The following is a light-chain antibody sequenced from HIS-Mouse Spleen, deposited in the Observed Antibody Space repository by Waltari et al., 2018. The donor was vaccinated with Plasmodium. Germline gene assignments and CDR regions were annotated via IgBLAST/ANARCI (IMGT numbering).Light chain of an antibody. J-gene: IGLJ1*01. CDR2: DVS. Sequence: SYELTQPPSVSVSPGQTARITCSGDALPKQYAYWYQQKSGQAPVLVIYDVSNRPSGVSNRFSGSKSGNTASLTISGLQAEDEADYYCSSYTSSSTLNYVFGTGTKVTVL. CDR3: SSYTSSSTLNYV. CDR1: ALPKQY. V-gene: IGLV3-10*01.